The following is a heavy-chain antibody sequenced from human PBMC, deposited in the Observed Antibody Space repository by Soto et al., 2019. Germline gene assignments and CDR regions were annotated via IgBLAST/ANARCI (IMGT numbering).Heavy chain of an antibody. CDR2: ISYDGSNK. CDR1: GFTFSSYA. V-gene: IGHV3-30-3*01. Sequence: QVQLVESGGGVVQSGRSLRHSCAASGFTFSSYAMHWVRQAPGKGLEWVAVISYDGSNKYYADSVKGRFTISRDNSKNTLYLQMNSLRAEDTAVYYCARDPLWGTAMVLWYFDLWGRGTLVTVSS. D-gene: IGHD5-18*01. CDR3: ARDPLWGTAMVLWYFDL. J-gene: IGHJ2*01.